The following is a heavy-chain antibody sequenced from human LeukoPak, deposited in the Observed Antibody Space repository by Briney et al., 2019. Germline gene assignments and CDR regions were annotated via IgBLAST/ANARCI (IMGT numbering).Heavy chain of an antibody. CDR2: ISGSGAST. CDR1: EFTFSNYA. V-gene: IGHV3-23*01. Sequence: GGSLRLSCAASEFTFSNYAMSWVRQAPGKGLEWVSAISGSGASTYYADSVKGRFTISRDNAKNTLYLQMNSLRAEDTAVYYCARGPGAYCGGDCPDYWGQGILVTVSS. D-gene: IGHD2-21*02. J-gene: IGHJ4*02. CDR3: ARGPGAYCGGDCPDY.